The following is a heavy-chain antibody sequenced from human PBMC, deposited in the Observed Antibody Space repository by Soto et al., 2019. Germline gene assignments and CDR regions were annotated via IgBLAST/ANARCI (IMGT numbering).Heavy chain of an antibody. CDR3: TRADLGVAVAGTPDAFDI. CDR2: IRSKAYGGTT. J-gene: IGHJ3*02. D-gene: IGHD6-19*01. Sequence: GGSLRLSCTASGFTFGDYAMSWLRQAPGKGLEWVGFIRSKAYGGTTEYAASVKGRFTISRDDSKSIAYLQMNSLKTEDTAVYYCTRADLGVAVAGTPDAFDIWGQGTMVTVSS. V-gene: IGHV3-49*03. CDR1: GFTFGDYA.